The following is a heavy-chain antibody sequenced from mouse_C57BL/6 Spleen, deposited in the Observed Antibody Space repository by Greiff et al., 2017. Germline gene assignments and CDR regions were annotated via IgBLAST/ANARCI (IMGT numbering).Heavy chain of an antibody. CDR1: GFTFSDYY. Sequence: EVQGVESGGGLVQPGGSLKLSCAASGFTFSDYYMYWVRQTPEKRLEWVAYISNGGGSTYYPDTVKGRFTIARDNAKNTLYLQMSRLKSEDTAMYYCARHGYYGSSHWYFDVWGTGTTVTVSS. CDR3: ARHGYYGSSHWYFDV. V-gene: IGHV5-12*01. D-gene: IGHD1-1*01. CDR2: ISNGGGST. J-gene: IGHJ1*03.